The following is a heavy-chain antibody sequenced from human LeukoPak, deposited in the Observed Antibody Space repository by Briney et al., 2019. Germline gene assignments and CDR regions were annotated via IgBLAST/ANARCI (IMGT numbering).Heavy chain of an antibody. CDR1: GFTFSDYT. J-gene: IGHJ5*02. Sequence: GGSLRLSCAASGFTFSDYTMNWVRRAPGKGLEWVSYISLSSNTIYYADSVKGRFTISRDNAKNSLYLQMNSLRAEDTALYYCARGPPLFDPWGQGTLVTVSS. CDR2: ISLSSNTI. CDR3: ARGPPLFDP. V-gene: IGHV3-48*04.